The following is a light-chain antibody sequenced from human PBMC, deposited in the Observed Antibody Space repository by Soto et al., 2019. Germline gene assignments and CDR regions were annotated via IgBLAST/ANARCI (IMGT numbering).Light chain of an antibody. CDR3: KHYDSYSSIT. Sequence: DIQMTQSPSTLSASVGDRVTITCRASQSISSWLAWYQQKPGKAPNLLIYKASTLETGVPPRFSGSGSGTEFTLTISSLQPDDFATYYYKHYDSYSSITLGPGTRLEIK. CDR2: KAS. CDR1: QSISSW. V-gene: IGKV1-5*03. J-gene: IGKJ5*01.